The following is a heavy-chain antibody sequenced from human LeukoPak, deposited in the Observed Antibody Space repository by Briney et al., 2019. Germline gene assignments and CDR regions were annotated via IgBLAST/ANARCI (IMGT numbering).Heavy chain of an antibody. CDR1: GYTFTSYG. Sequence: ASVKVSCKASGYTFTSYGISWVRQAPGQGLEWMGWISAYNGDTKYAQNLQGRVTMTTDTSTSTAYMELRSLRSDDTAVYYCARVLCSTTSCYENENWFDPWGQGTLVTVSS. CDR2: ISAYNGDT. J-gene: IGHJ5*02. V-gene: IGHV1-18*01. CDR3: ARVLCSTTSCYENENWFDP. D-gene: IGHD2-2*01.